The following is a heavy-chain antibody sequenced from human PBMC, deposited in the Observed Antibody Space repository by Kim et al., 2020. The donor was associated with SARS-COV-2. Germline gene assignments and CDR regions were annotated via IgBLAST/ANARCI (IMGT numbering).Heavy chain of an antibody. D-gene: IGHD4-17*01. V-gene: IGHV4-39*01. J-gene: IGHJ4*02. CDR2: IYYSGST. CDR3: ARRPLGDYGDQCFDY. CDR1: GGSISSSSYY. Sequence: SETLSLTCTVSGGSISSSSYYWGWIRQPPGKGLEWIGCIYYSGSTYYNPSLKRRVTISVDTSKNQFSLKLSSVTAADTAVYYCARRPLGDYGDQCFDYWGQGTLVTVSS.